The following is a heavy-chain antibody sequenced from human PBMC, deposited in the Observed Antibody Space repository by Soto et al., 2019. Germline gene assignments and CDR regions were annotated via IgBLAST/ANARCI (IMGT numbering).Heavy chain of an antibody. V-gene: IGHV3-23*01. D-gene: IGHD2-2*01. CDR3: AKETMASAYADY. CDR2: ISGSADRT. Sequence: EVQLLESGGGLAQPGGSLRLSCAASGFTFSTYAMSWVRLAPGKGLEWVSAISGSADRTYYADAVKGRFTISRDNSKNTVYLQMKSLRAEDTAVYYCAKETMASAYADYWGQGTLVTVSS. J-gene: IGHJ4*02. CDR1: GFTFSTYA.